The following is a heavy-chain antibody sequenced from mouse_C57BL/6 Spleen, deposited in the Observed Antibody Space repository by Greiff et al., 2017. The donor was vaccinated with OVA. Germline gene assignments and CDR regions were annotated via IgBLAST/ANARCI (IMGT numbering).Heavy chain of an antibody. D-gene: IGHD1-1*01. CDR1: GYTFTSYW. J-gene: IGHJ3*01. CDR2: IDPSDSYT. V-gene: IGHV1-50*01. CDR3: ARGDYYGSSSTSSWFAY. Sequence: QVQLQQPGAELVKPGASVKLSCKASGYTFTSYWMQWVKQRPGQGLEWIGEIDPSDSYTNYNQKFKGKATLTVDTSSSTAYMQLSSLTSEDSAVYYCARGDYYGSSSTSSWFAYWGQGTLVTVSA.